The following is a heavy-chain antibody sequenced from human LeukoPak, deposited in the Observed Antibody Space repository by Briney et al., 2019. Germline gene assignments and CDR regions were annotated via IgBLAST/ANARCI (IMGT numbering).Heavy chain of an antibody. D-gene: IGHD3-3*01. V-gene: IGHV1-8*01. CDR3: ARISRLNWYFDL. CDR1: GYTFTSYD. Sequence: ASVKVSCKASGYTFTSYDINWVRQATGQGLAWMGWMNPNSGNTGYAQKFQGRVTMNRNTSISTAYMELSSLRSEDTAVYYCARISRLNWYFDLWGRGTLVTVSS. CDR2: MNPNSGNT. J-gene: IGHJ2*01.